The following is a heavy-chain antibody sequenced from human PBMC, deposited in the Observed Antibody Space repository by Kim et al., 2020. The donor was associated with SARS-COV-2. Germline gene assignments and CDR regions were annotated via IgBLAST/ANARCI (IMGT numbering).Heavy chain of an antibody. CDR2: INPNTGNT. V-gene: IGHV1-2*02. CDR3: ARDPALPASISEGCADP. CDR1: GYTFTAFY. D-gene: IGHD2-2*01. J-gene: IGHJ5*02. Sequence: ASVKVSCEASGYTFTAFYVHWIRQAPGQGLEWMGWINPNTGNTDFVPNFQDRVTLSRDTAVNAAYMEINGLTSDDTAVYYCARDPALPASISEGCADPWG.